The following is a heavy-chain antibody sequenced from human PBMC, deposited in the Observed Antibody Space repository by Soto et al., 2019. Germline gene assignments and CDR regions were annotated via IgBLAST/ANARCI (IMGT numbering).Heavy chain of an antibody. D-gene: IGHD6-19*01. CDR1: AFSLSCSD. V-gene: IGHV3-30*18. J-gene: IGHJ4*02. CDR3: AKQLRGSGWYPLDS. Sequence: WGSLLISCTACAFSLSCSDMPWVRRAPGKGLEWLAVSSFDGTQQFYGDSVKGRFTVSRDNSNNTLYLEMNSLRTEDTAVYYCAKQLRGSGWYPLDSWGQGTTVTVSS. CDR2: SSFDGTQQ.